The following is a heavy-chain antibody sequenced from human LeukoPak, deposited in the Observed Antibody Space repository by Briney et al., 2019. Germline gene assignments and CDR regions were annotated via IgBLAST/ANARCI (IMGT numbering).Heavy chain of an antibody. Sequence: SETLSLTCTVSGGSISSYYWSWIRQPAGKGLEWIGRIYPSGSTNYNPSLKSRVTMSVDTSKNQFSLKLSSVTAADTAVYYCARGKQWLVGVPYYYYMDVWGKGTTVTVSS. CDR3: ARGKQWLVGVPYYYYMDV. CDR2: IYPSGST. CDR1: GGSISSYY. V-gene: IGHV4-4*07. D-gene: IGHD6-19*01. J-gene: IGHJ6*03.